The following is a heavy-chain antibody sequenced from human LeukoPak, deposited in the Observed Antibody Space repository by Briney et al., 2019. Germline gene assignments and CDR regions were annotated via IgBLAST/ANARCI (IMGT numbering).Heavy chain of an antibody. CDR3: ARGDGYNFFDY. J-gene: IGHJ4*02. V-gene: IGHV3-53*01. CDR2: FYVGGAT. CDR1: GFSVTNNY. Sequence: HPGGSLRLSCAVSGFSVTNNYMSWVRQAPGKGLEWVSVFYVGGATYYADSVKGRFTISRGNSENTLYLQMKSLRAEDTAVYYCARGDGYNFFDYWGQGTLVTVSS. D-gene: IGHD5-24*01.